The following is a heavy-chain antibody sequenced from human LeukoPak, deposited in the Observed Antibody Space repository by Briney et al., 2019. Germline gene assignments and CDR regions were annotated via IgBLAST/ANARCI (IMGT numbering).Heavy chain of an antibody. J-gene: IGHJ4*02. CDR1: GYTFTSYD. CDR2: ISAYNGNT. CDR3: ARDKEGEWLSTPDY. Sequence: ASVKVSCKASGYTFTSYDISWVRQAPGQGLEWMEWISAYNGNTNYAQKLQGRVTMTTDTSTSTAYMELRSLRSDDTAVYYCARDKEGEWLSTPDYWGQGTLVTVSS. V-gene: IGHV1-18*01. D-gene: IGHD3-16*01.